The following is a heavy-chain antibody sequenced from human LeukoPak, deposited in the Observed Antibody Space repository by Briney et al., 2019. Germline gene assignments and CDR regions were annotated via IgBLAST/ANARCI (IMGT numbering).Heavy chain of an antibody. CDR2: MSGSGGST. D-gene: IGHD3-10*01. CDR3: AKDFFGYYGSGSYYVQRFFDY. Sequence: TGGSLRLSCAASGFTFSSYGMSWVRQAPGKGLEWVSAMSGSGGSTYYADSVKGRFTISRDNSKNTLYLQMNSLRAEDTAVYYCAKDFFGYYGSGSYYVQRFFDYWGQGTLVTVSS. V-gene: IGHV3-23*01. J-gene: IGHJ4*02. CDR1: GFTFSSYG.